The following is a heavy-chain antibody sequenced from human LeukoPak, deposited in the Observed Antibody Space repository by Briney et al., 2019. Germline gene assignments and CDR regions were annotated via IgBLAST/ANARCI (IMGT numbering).Heavy chain of an antibody. Sequence: PGGSLRLSCAASGFTFSSYSMNWVRQAPGQGLEWVSSISSSSSYIYYADSVKGRFTISRDNAKNSLYLQMNSLRAEDTAVYYCARELEWWELLYPDYWGQGTLVTVSS. CDR1: GFTFSSYS. D-gene: IGHD1-26*01. J-gene: IGHJ4*02. CDR2: ISSSSSYI. CDR3: ARELEWWELLYPDY. V-gene: IGHV3-21*01.